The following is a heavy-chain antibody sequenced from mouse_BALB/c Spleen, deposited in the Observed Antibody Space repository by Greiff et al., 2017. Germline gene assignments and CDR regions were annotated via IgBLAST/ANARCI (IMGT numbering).Heavy chain of an antibody. J-gene: IGHJ1*01. CDR3: AREGNYSGGYFDV. CDR1: GFTFSSFG. V-gene: IGHV5-17*02. CDR2: ISSGSSTI. Sequence: EVQGVESGGGLVQPGGSRKLSCAASGFTFSSFGMHWVRQAPEKGLEWVAYISSGSSTIYYADTVKGRFTISRDNPKNTLFLQMTSLRSEDTAMYYCAREGNYSGGYFDVWGAGTTVTVSS. D-gene: IGHD2-1*01.